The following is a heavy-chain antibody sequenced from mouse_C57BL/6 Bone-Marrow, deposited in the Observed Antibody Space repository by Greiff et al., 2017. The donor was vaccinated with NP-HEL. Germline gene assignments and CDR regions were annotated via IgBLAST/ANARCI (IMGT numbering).Heavy chain of an antibody. Sequence: VKLQESGAELVMPGASVKLSCKASGYTFTSYWMHWVKQRPGQGLEWIGELDPSDSYTNYNQKFKGKSTLTVDKSSSTAYMQLSSLTSEDSAVYYCARSNCYGSSYVWFAYWGQGTLVTVSA. D-gene: IGHD1-1*01. CDR1: GYTFTSYW. CDR2: LDPSDSYT. CDR3: ARSNCYGSSYVWFAY. J-gene: IGHJ3*01. V-gene: IGHV1-69*01.